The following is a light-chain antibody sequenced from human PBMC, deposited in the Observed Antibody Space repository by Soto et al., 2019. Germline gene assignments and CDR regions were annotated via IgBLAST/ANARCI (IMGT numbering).Light chain of an antibody. Sequence: QSVLPQPPSASGTPGQRVTISCSGSSSNIGSNTVNWYQQLPGTAPKLLIYSNNQRPSGVPDRFSGSKSGTSASLAISGLQSEDEADYYCAAWDDSLNGRVFGGGTKVTVL. CDR1: SSNIGSNT. CDR3: AAWDDSLNGRV. V-gene: IGLV1-44*01. J-gene: IGLJ3*02. CDR2: SNN.